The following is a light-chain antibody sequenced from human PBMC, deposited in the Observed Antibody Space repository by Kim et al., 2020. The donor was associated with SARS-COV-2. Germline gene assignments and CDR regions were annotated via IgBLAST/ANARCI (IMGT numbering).Light chain of an antibody. Sequence: EIVLTQFPGTLSLSPGERATLSCRASQIVGSNSLAWYQQKPGQAPRLLIYGASSRGTGIPHRFTGSGSGTDFTLTISRLEAEDFAVYYCQQYGDSLTFGGGTRVEMK. J-gene: IGKJ4*01. V-gene: IGKV3-20*01. CDR2: GAS. CDR1: QIVGSNS. CDR3: QQYGDSLT.